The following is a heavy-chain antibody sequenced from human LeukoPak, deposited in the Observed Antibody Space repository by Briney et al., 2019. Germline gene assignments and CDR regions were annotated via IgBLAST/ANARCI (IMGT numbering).Heavy chain of an antibody. CDR1: GGSISSSSYY. CDR2: IYHSGST. CDR3: ARARLFFDY. J-gene: IGHJ4*02. V-gene: IGHV4-39*07. D-gene: IGHD2-15*01. Sequence: PSETLSLTCTVSGGSISSSSYYWGWIRQPPGKGLEWIGYIYHSGSTYYNPSLKSRVTISVDRSKNQFSLKLSSVTAADTAVYYCARARLFFDYWGQGTLVTVSS.